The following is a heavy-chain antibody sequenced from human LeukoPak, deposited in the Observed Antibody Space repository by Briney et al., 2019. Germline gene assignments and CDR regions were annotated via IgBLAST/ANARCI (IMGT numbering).Heavy chain of an antibody. D-gene: IGHD3-3*01. J-gene: IGHJ3*02. CDR1: AFPFNSYW. CDR3: AKEYYDFWSGYDYSPFSFDI. V-gene: IGHV3-30*02. Sequence: GGSLRLSCAASAFPFNSYWMTWVRQAPGKGLEWVAVIWYDGSNKYYADSVKGRFTISRDNSKNTLYLQMNSLRAEDTAVYYCAKEYYDFWSGYDYSPFSFDIWGQGTMVTVSS. CDR2: IWYDGSNK.